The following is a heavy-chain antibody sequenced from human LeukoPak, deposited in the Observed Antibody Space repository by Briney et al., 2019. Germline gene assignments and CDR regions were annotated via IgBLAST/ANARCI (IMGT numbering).Heavy chain of an antibody. Sequence: GGSLRLSCAASGFSFSSYWMSWVRQAPGRGLEWVSRINSDGSTADYADAVKGRFTISRDNAKNTLYLEMNSLRAEDTALYYCAPEGGSSYDYWGQGTLVTVSS. CDR2: INSDGSTA. D-gene: IGHD5-18*01. J-gene: IGHJ4*02. CDR1: GFSFSSYW. V-gene: IGHV3-74*01. CDR3: APEGGSSYDY.